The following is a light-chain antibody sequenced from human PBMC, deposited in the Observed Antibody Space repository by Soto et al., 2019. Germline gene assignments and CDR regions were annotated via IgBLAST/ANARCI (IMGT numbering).Light chain of an antibody. CDR3: CSYAGSSYVV. CDR2: EAT. J-gene: IGLJ2*01. Sequence: QSVLTQPASVSGSPGQSITISCTGTSSDVGNYDLVSWYQHHPGEAPKLLIYEATRRPSGVPNRFSGSKSGNTASLTISGLQAEDEAEYYCCSYAGSSYVVFGGGTKLTVL. CDR1: SSDVGNYDL. V-gene: IGLV2-23*01.